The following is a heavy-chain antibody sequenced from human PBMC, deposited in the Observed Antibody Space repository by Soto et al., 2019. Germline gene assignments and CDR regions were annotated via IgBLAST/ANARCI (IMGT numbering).Heavy chain of an antibody. V-gene: IGHV3-30-3*01. J-gene: IGHJ4*02. CDR3: ARDSWLLDY. CDR1: GFTFSSYA. D-gene: IGHD5-12*01. Sequence: PGGSLRLSCAASGFTFSSYAMHWVRQAPGKGLEWVAVISYDGSNKYYADSVKGRFTISRDNSKNTLYLQMNSLRAEDTAVYYCARDSWLLDYWGQGTLVTVSS. CDR2: ISYDGSNK.